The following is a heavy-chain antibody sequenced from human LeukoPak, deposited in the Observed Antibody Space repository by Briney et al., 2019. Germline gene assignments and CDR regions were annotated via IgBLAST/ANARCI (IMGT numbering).Heavy chain of an antibody. Sequence: SVKVSCKASGGTFSGYSISWVRQAPGQGFEWMGRIITMFDTVNYALKFQGRVTMTRDTSTSTVYMELSSLRSEDTAVYYCARERRMATISFDYWGQGTLVTVSS. D-gene: IGHD5-24*01. CDR1: GGTFSGYS. J-gene: IGHJ4*02. CDR3: ARERRMATISFDY. V-gene: IGHV1-69*05. CDR2: IITMFDTV.